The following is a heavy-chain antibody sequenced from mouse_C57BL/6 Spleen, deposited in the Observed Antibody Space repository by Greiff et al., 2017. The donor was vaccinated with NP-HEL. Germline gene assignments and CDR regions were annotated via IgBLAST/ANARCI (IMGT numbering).Heavy chain of an antibody. J-gene: IGHJ3*01. CDR2: IYPGDGDT. Sequence: QVQLQQSGPELVKPGASVKISCKASGYAFSSSWMNWVKQRPGKGLEWIGRIYPGDGDTNYNGKFKGKATLTADKSSSTAYMQLSSLTSEDSAVYFCAGYGNYEFAYWGQGTLVTVSA. CDR1: GYAFSSSW. CDR3: AGYGNYEFAY. D-gene: IGHD2-1*01. V-gene: IGHV1-82*01.